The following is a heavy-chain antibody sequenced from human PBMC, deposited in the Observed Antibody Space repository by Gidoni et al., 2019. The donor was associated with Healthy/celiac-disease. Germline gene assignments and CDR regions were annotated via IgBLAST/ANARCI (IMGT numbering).Heavy chain of an antibody. V-gene: IGHV4-61*01. Sequence: QVQLQESGPGLVKPSETLSLTCTVSGGSVSSGSYYWSWIRQPPGKGLEWIGYIYYSGSTNYNPSLKSRVTTSVDTSKNQFSLKLSSVTAADTAVYYCARVSGGAYYGMDVWGQGTTVTVSS. J-gene: IGHJ6*02. CDR1: GGSVSSGSYY. CDR3: ARVSGGAYYGMDV. D-gene: IGHD3-16*01. CDR2: IYYSGST.